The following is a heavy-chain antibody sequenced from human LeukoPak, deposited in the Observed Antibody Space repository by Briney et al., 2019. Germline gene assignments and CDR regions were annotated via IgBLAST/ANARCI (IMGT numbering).Heavy chain of an antibody. CDR1: GGSFSGYY. CDR3: ARGYCSGGSCYPARPLNWFDP. D-gene: IGHD2-15*01. J-gene: IGHJ5*02. Sequence: SEALSLTRAVPGGSFSGYYWSSIRQPPGKGVEWSGEIILRGSTNDNPSLKSRVSISVDTSKNQFSLKLSSVTAADTAVYYCARGYCSGGSCYPARPLNWFDPWGQGTLVTVSS. CDR2: IILRGST. V-gene: IGHV4-34*01.